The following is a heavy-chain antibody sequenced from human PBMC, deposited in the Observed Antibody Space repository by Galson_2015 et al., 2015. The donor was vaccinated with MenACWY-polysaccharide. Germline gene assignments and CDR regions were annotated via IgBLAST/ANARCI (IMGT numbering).Heavy chain of an antibody. CDR3: ARGQFSRFGEDNWFDP. CDR2: IYSGGSS. V-gene: IGHV3-53*01. CDR1: GFSVSRNY. Sequence: SLRLSCAASGFSVSRNYMSWVRQAPGKGLEWLSVIYSGGSSYHADSVRGRFTISRDNSKNTLYFQMNSLRAEDTAVYYCARGQFSRFGEDNWFDPWGRGTLVTVSS. D-gene: IGHD3-10*01. J-gene: IGHJ5*02.